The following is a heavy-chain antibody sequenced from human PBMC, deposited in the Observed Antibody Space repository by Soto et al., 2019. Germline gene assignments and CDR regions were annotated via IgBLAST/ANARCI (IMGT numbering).Heavy chain of an antibody. CDR2: ISSSSSYI. V-gene: IGHV3-21*01. J-gene: IGHJ3*02. CDR1: GFTFSSYS. Sequence: GGSLRLSCAASGFTFSSYSMNWVRQAPGKGLEWVSSISSSSSYIYYADSVKGRFTISRDNAKNSLYLQMNSLRAEDTAVYYCARVKYIVVVPAAHPDAFDIWGQGTMVTVSS. D-gene: IGHD2-2*01. CDR3: ARVKYIVVVPAAHPDAFDI.